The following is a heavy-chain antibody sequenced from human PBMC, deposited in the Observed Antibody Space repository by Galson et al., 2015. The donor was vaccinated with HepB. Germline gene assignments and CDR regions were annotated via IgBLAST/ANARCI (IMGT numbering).Heavy chain of an antibody. D-gene: IGHD2-2*01. V-gene: IGHV1-69*10. Sequence: SVKVSCKASGGPFGSYPITWVRQAPGQGLEWMGRIVPIFNIEHYSQKFQGRVTFTADKSASTAYMELSSLTSEDTAVYYCAGYCSNTTCYHYPPYGWFDPWGQGTLVTVPS. CDR3: AGYCSNTTCYHYPPYGWFDP. CDR2: IVPIFNIE. J-gene: IGHJ5*02. CDR1: GGPFGSYP.